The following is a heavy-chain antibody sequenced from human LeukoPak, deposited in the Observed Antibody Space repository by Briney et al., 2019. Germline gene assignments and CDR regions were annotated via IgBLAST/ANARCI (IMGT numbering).Heavy chain of an antibody. CDR2: ISGSGGST. V-gene: IGHV3-23*01. D-gene: IGHD2-2*01. CDR3: AKMAYCSSTSCPRNYGMDV. CDR1: GFTFSSYA. Sequence: GGSLRLSCAASGFTFSSYAMSWVRQAPGKGLGWVSAISGSGGSTYYADSVKGRFTISRDNSKNTLYLQMNSLRAEDTAVYYCAKMAYCSSTSCPRNYGMDVWGQGTTVTVSS. J-gene: IGHJ6*02.